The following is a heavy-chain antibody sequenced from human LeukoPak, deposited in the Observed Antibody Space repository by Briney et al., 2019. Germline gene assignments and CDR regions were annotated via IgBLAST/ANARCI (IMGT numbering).Heavy chain of an antibody. CDR3: ATHSSGYDSGNDAFDI. V-gene: IGHV4-30-4*08. D-gene: IGHD3-22*01. Sequence: SQTLSLTCTVSGGSISSGDYYWSWIRQPPGKGLEWIGYIYCSGSTYYNPSLKSRVTISADTSKNRFSLKLSSVTAADTAVYYCATHSSGYDSGNDAFDIWGQGTMVTVSS. CDR2: IYCSGST. J-gene: IGHJ3*02. CDR1: GGSISSGDYY.